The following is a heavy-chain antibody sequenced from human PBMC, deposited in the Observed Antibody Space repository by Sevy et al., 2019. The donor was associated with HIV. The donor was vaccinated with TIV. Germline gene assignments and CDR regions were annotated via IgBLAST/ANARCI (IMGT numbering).Heavy chain of an antibody. D-gene: IGHD2-8*02. J-gene: IGHJ4*02. V-gene: IGHV3-48*01. CDR3: ARGLSFLVVSDAPVDY. CDR1: GFTFSTNS. Sequence: GGSLRLSCVASGFTFSTNSMNWVRQAPGKGLEWVSYINSRSSTIHYADSVKGRFTIFRDNAQNSLYLQMNSLRGEDTAVYYCARGLSFLVVSDAPVDYWGQGTLVTVSS. CDR2: INSRSSTI.